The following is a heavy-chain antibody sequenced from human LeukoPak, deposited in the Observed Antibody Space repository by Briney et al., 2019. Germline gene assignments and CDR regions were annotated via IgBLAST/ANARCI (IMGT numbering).Heavy chain of an antibody. CDR3: ASAYSSGWRSLDY. CDR1: GGSISSGDYY. J-gene: IGHJ4*02. D-gene: IGHD6-19*01. CDR2: IYHSGST. Sequence: SQTLSLTCTVSGGSISSGDYYWSWIRQPPGKGLEWIGYIYHSGSTYYNPSLKSRVTISVDRSKNQFSLKLSSVTAADTAVYYCASAYSSGWRSLDYWGQGTLVTVSS. V-gene: IGHV4-30-2*01.